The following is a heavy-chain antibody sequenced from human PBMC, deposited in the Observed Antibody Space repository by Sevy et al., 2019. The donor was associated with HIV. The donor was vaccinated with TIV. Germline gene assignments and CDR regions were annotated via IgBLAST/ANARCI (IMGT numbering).Heavy chain of an antibody. CDR1: EFTFSNYN. CDR2: ISSSSTTI. D-gene: IGHD1-26*01. J-gene: IGHJ2*01. Sequence: GGSLRLSCAASEFTFSNYNMNWVRQAPGKGLEWVSYISSSSTTIYYADTVKGRFTGSRDNARNSLYLQMNSLRDEDTAIYYCAREVGAGGFYWYFDLWGRGTLVTVSS. CDR3: AREVGAGGFYWYFDL. V-gene: IGHV3-48*02.